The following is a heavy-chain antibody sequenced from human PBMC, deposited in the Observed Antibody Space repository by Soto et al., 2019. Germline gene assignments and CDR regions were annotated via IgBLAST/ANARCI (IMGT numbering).Heavy chain of an antibody. V-gene: IGHV4-34*02. D-gene: IGHD5-18*01. CDR3: ARGYGYCRQ. J-gene: IGHJ4*01. Sequence: QVQLQQWGAGLVKPSETLSLTCSAFGGSFSGYFCSWFRQSPGKGLEWIGEISHTGRTKYNPSLQTSVTISVDTSKSHFSRNVTSVTAADPAVYYCARGYGYCRQWGHGVQVPASS. CDR1: GGSFSGYF. CDR2: ISHTGRT.